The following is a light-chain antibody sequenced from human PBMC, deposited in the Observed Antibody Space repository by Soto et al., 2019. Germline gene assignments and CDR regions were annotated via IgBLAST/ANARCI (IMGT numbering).Light chain of an antibody. CDR3: QSFASSLTAYV. Sequence: QSVLTQPPSLSGAPGQRVTISCTGSSSNIGAGFDVHWYQQLPGTAPRLLIYANTNRPAGVPDRFSGSRSGTSASLTITGLQADDEADYYCQSFASSLTAYVFGAGTTVTVL. CDR2: ANT. CDR1: SSNIGAGFD. J-gene: IGLJ1*01. V-gene: IGLV1-40*01.